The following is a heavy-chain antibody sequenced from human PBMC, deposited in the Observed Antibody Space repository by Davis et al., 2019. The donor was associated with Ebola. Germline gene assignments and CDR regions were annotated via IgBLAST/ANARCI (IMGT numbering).Heavy chain of an antibody. CDR1: GFTFSSYA. Sequence: GESLKISCAASGFTFSSYAMSWVRQAPGKGLEWVSSLSGSGGSTYYADSVKGRFIISRDNSRNTLYLQMNGLRVEDTAIYYCAKDTSNIWFDVWGQGTMVTVSS. CDR3: AKDTSNIWFDV. J-gene: IGHJ3*01. CDR2: LSGSGGST. V-gene: IGHV3-23*01. D-gene: IGHD1-26*01.